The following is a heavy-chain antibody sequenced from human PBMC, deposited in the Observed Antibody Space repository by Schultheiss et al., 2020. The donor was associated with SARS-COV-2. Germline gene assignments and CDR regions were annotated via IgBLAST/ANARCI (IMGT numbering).Heavy chain of an antibody. CDR3: ARALDDYGDYVGQYYYYYMDV. D-gene: IGHD4-17*01. V-gene: IGHV4-34*01. CDR1: GGSFSGYY. CDR2: INHSGST. Sequence: GSLRLSCAVYGGSFSGYYWSWIRQPPGKGLEWIGEINHSGSTNYNPSLKSRVTISLDTSKNQFSLKLSSVTAADTAVYYCARALDDYGDYVGQYYYYYMDVWGKGTTVTVSS. J-gene: IGHJ6*03.